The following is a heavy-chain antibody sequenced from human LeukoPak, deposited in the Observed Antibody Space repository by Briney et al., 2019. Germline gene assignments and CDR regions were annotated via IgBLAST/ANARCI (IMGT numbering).Heavy chain of an antibody. D-gene: IGHD6-19*01. CDR2: ISDHNGNT. J-gene: IGHJ4*02. V-gene: IGHV1-18*01. Sequence: ASVKVSCKASGYTFTSYRISWVRQAPGQGLEWMGWISDHNGNTNYVQKFQGRVTMTTDTSTSTAYMELRSLRSDDTAVYYCARHFLSSGLDYWGQGTLVTVSS. CDR1: GYTFTSYR. CDR3: ARHFLSSGLDY.